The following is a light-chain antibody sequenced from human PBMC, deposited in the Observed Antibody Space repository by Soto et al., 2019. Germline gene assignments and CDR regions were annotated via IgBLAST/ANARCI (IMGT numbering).Light chain of an antibody. CDR1: QSVSSSY. J-gene: IGKJ1*01. Sequence: EIVLTQSPGTLSLPPGDRVTLSCRASQSVSSSYLAWYQQKPGQAPRLLIYGASSRATGIPDRFSGSGSGTDFTLTISRLEPEDFAVYYCQQYGSSPWTFGQGTKVDIK. CDR3: QQYGSSPWT. V-gene: IGKV3-20*01. CDR2: GAS.